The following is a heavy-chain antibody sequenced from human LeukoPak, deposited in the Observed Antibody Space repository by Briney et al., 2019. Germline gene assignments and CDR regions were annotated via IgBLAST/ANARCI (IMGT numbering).Heavy chain of an antibody. V-gene: IGHV3-21*01. CDR3: ARDVDTAMVDY. D-gene: IGHD5-18*01. J-gene: IGHJ4*02. Sequence: PGGSLRLSCAASGLTFSSYSMNWVRQAPGKGLEWVSSISSSSSYIYYAGSVKGRFTISRDNAKNSLYLQMNSLRAEDTAVYYCARDVDTAMVDYWGQGTLVTVSS. CDR2: ISSSSSYI. CDR1: GLTFSSYS.